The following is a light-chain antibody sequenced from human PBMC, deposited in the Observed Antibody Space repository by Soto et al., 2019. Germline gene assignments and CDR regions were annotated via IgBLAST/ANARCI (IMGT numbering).Light chain of an antibody. CDR3: SSYTSSSTYV. J-gene: IGLJ1*01. CDR2: DVG. Sequence: QSVLTQPASVSGSPGQSITISCTGTSSDVGGYNYVSWYQQYPGKAPKLMIYDVGNRPSGVSNRFSGSKSGNTASLTISGLQAEDEDDYSCSSYTSSSTYVFGTGSNVTVL. V-gene: IGLV2-14*01. CDR1: SSDVGGYNY.